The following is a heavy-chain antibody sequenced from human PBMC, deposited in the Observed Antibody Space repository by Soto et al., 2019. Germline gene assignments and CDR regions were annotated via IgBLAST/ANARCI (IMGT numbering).Heavy chain of an antibody. CDR1: GGSISSSSYY. Sequence: PSETLSLTCTISGGSISSSSYYWGWIRQPPGKGLEWIGSFYYTGSTYYNPSLKSRVTISVDTSKNQFSLKLSSVTAADTAVYYCARHVXXXXPGAYFWGQGTLVTVSS. D-gene: IGHD3-10*01. V-gene: IGHV4-39*01. J-gene: IGHJ4*02. CDR3: ARHVXXXXPGAYF. CDR2: FYYTGST.